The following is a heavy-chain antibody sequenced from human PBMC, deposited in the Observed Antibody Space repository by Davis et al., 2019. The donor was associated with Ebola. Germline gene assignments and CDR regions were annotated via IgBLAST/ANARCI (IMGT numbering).Heavy chain of an antibody. CDR3: ARDGGFH. CDR1: GFTFSTYN. D-gene: IGHD2-21*01. CDR2: ISSTSTSI. J-gene: IGHJ4*02. V-gene: IGHV3-21*04. Sequence: GESLKISCAASGFTFSTYNMNWVRQAPGRGLEWVSSISSTSTSIYYADSVKGRFTISRDNSKNTLYLEMNRLRADDTAVYYCARDGGFHWGQGTLVTVSS.